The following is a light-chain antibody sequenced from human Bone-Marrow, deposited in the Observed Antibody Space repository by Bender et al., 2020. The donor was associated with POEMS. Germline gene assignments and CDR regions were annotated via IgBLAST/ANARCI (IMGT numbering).Light chain of an antibody. Sequence: HSALTQPASVSGSPGQSINISCSGTSSDIGGHNFVSWYQQHPGKAPKLIIYDVNDRPSGVSHRFSGSKSGNTASLTISGLQAEDEADYYCSSHTSSSTLVFGGGTKLTVL. CDR1: SSDIGGHNF. J-gene: IGLJ3*02. V-gene: IGLV2-14*01. CDR3: SSHTSSSTLV. CDR2: DVN.